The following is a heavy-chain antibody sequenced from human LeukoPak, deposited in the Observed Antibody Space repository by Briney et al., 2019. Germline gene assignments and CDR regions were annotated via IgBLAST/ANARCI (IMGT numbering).Heavy chain of an antibody. CDR1: GDSINSLDL. J-gene: IGHJ4*02. D-gene: IGHD3-22*01. V-gene: IGHV4-4*02. CDR3: GLVGRYSSGLYYYYFDY. Sequence: SETLSLTCTVSGDSINSLDLWSWVRQPPGKGLEWIGKMYLSGTTHSNPSVKSRVTISIDKSKNQFFLNLSSVTAADTAVYCAGLVGRYSSGLYYYYFDYWGQGTLVTVSS. CDR2: MYLSGTT.